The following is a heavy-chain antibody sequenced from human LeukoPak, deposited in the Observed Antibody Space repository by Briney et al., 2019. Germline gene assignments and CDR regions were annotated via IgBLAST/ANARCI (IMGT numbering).Heavy chain of an antibody. CDR3: AKVSYYDSSGYYPTEYFQH. J-gene: IGHJ1*01. V-gene: IGHV3-23*01. Sequence: GGSLRLSCAASGFTFSSYAMIWVRQAPGKGLEWVSAISGSGGSTYYADSVKGRFTISRDNSKNTLYLQMNSLRAEDTAVYYCAKVSYYDSSGYYPTEYFQHRSQGTLVTVSS. D-gene: IGHD3-22*01. CDR1: GFTFSSYA. CDR2: ISGSGGST.